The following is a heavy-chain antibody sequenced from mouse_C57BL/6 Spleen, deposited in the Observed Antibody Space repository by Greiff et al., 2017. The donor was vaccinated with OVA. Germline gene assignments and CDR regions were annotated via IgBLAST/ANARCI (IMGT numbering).Heavy chain of an antibody. J-gene: IGHJ2*01. V-gene: IGHV1-82*01. Sequence: QVQLQQSGPELVKPGASVKISCKASGYAFSSSWMNWVKQRPGKGLEWIGRIYPGDGDTNYNGKFKGKATLTAEQSSSTAYMQLSSLTSEDSAVYFCARGGIGYCDYWGQGTTLTVSS. CDR2: IYPGDGDT. D-gene: IGHD2-14*01. CDR1: GYAFSSSW. CDR3: ARGGIGYCDY.